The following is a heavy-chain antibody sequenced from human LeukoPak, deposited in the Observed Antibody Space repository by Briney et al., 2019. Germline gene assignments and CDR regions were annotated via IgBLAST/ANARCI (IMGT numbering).Heavy chain of an antibody. J-gene: IGHJ6*04. D-gene: IGHD6-13*01. CDR3: ARGCSSWYPLDV. Sequence: GGSLRLSCAASGFTVSSNYMSWVRQAPGKGLEWVSVIYSGGSTYYADSVKGRFTISRDNSKNTLYLQMNSLRAEDTAVYYCARGCSSWYPLDVWGKGTTVTVSS. V-gene: IGHV3-53*01. CDR1: GFTVSSNY. CDR2: IYSGGST.